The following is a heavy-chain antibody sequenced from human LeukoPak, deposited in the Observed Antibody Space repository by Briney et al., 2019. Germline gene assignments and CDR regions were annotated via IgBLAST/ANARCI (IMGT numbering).Heavy chain of an antibody. CDR3: ARVGDHFHWNLDL. Sequence: GGSLRLSCGASGFTASTYHMNWVPHAPGKSLEWVSIIYNCGTTYYADSVKARFTISRDTSKTTLSLQMNRLRGEDTAVYFCARVGDHFHWNLDLWGRGTLVTVSS. J-gene: IGHJ2*01. D-gene: IGHD3-3*02. CDR2: IYNCGTT. V-gene: IGHV3-53*01. CDR1: GFTASTYH.